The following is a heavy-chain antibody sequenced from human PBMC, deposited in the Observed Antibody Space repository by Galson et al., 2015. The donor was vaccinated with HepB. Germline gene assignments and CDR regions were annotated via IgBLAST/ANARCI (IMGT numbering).Heavy chain of an antibody. CDR2: ISWNSGSI. CDR1: GFTFDDYA. V-gene: IGHV3-9*01. CDR3: AKDFLYGSGSYCYDY. Sequence: SLRLSCAASGFTFDDYAMHWVRQAPGKGLEWVSGISWNSGSIGYADSVKGRFTISRDNAKNSLYLQMNSLRAEDTALYYCAKDFLYGSGSYCYDYWGQGTLVTVPS. D-gene: IGHD3-10*01. J-gene: IGHJ4*02.